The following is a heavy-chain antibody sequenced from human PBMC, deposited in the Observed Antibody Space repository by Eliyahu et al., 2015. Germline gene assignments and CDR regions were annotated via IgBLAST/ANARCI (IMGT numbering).Heavy chain of an antibody. V-gene: IGHV4-39*01. CDR2: XYYSGST. CDR3: ARHQRFTVVVVAAIPHHDAFDI. CDR1: GGSISSXXYY. Sequence: QLQLQESGPGLVKPSETLSLTCTVSGGSISSXXYYWXWIRQPPGKGLEWIGSXYYSGSTYYNPSLKSRVTISVDTSKNQFSLKLSSVTAADTAVYYCARHQRFTVVVVAAIPHHDAFDIWGQGTMVTVSS. J-gene: IGHJ3*02. D-gene: IGHD2-15*01.